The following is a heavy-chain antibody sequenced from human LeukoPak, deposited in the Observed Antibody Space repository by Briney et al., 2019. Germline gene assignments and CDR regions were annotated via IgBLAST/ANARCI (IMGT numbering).Heavy chain of an antibody. CDR3: ARAPATNEWRCMDY. CDR1: GFNYSSYT. J-gene: IGHJ4*02. CDR2: ISASRGIT. D-gene: IGHD2-8*02. Sequence: GGSLRLSCAASGFNYSSYTMNWVRQAPGMGLEWLSYISASRGITYYADSVKGRFTISRDNAKNSLYLQMNSLRAEDTAVYYCARAPATNEWRCMDYWGQGTLVTVSS. V-gene: IGHV3-48*01.